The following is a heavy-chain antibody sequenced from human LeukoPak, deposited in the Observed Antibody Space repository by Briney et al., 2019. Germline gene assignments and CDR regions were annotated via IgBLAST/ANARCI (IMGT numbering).Heavy chain of an antibody. D-gene: IGHD2-15*01. V-gene: IGHV3-23*01. J-gene: IGHJ4*02. Sequence: TGGSLRLSCVASGFTFSSFALDWVRQAPGRGLEWISVVSRTGSTKYYADSVKGRFTVSRDNSKNTVYLQMNSLSVDDSAVYYCAKRKNSPGYSSLDQWGQGTLVTVSS. CDR3: AKRKNSPGYSSLDQ. CDR1: GFTFSSFA. CDR2: VSRTGSTK.